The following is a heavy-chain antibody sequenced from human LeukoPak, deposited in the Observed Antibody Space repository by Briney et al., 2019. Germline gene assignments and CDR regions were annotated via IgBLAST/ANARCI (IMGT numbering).Heavy chain of an antibody. Sequence: PGGSLRLSCAASGFTFSSYAMSWVRQAPGKGLEWVSVISGSGGSTHYAASVKGRFTVSRDNSKNTLYLQMSSLRAEDTAMYYCAKVRDTRDWYKDAFDIWGQGTRVTVSS. J-gene: IGHJ3*02. V-gene: IGHV3-23*01. CDR1: GFTFSSYA. CDR3: AKVRDTRDWYKDAFDI. CDR2: ISGSGGST. D-gene: IGHD6-19*01.